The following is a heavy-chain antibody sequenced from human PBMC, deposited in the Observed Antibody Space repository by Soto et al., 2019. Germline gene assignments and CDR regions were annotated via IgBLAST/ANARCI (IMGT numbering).Heavy chain of an antibody. CDR3: ARDFVSSRGYYSRGVVDY. Sequence: QVQLVQSGAEVKKPGDSVKVSCKASGYTFADYYMHWVRQAPGQGLEWMGWINPHSGGTNYAQKFQGRVTMTRDTSISTAYMELSRLRSDDTAVYYCARDFVSSRGYYSRGVVDYWGQGTLVTVSS. D-gene: IGHD3-22*01. J-gene: IGHJ4*02. CDR1: GYTFADYY. V-gene: IGHV1-2*02. CDR2: INPHSGGT.